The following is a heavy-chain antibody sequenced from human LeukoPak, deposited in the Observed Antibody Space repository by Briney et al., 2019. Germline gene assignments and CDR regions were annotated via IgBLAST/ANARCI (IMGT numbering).Heavy chain of an antibody. Sequence: GGSLRLSCAASGFTFSRLAMTWVRLAPGTGLEWVSTISVSGPYYADAVRGRFTISRDNSRNTLSLQMDSLRAEDTAVYYCAKDHESDGYPCLDHWGLGTLVTVSS. CDR3: AKDHESDGYPCLDH. CDR2: ISVSGP. D-gene: IGHD3-22*01. V-gene: IGHV3-23*01. J-gene: IGHJ4*02. CDR1: GFTFSRLA.